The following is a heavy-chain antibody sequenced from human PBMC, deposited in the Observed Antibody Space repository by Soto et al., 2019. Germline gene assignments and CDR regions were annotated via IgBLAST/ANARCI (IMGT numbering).Heavy chain of an antibody. D-gene: IGHD1-20*01. V-gene: IGHV1-8*01. Sequence: ASVKVSCKASGYTFTSYDIHWVRQATGQGLEWVGWMNPNSGYTNYAQKLKGRVAMTRDNSKTTAYMELSSLRSEDTAVYYCVRYKEYYSGMDVWGQGPTITV. CDR1: GYTFTSYD. CDR2: MNPNSGYT. J-gene: IGHJ6*02. CDR3: VRYKEYYSGMDV.